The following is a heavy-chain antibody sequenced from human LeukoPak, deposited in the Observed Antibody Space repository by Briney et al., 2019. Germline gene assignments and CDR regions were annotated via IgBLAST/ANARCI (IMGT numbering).Heavy chain of an antibody. D-gene: IGHD6-13*01. J-gene: IGHJ4*02. CDR3: ARGAGYSSSNDY. CDR2: INPSGGST. V-gene: IGHV1-46*01. Sequence: ASVKVSCKASGYTFTSYYIYWVRQAPGQGLEWMGIINPSGGSTNYAQKFQGRVTMTRDTSTGTVYMELSSLRSEDTAVYYCARGAGYSSSNDYWGQGTLVTVSS. CDR1: GYTFTSYY.